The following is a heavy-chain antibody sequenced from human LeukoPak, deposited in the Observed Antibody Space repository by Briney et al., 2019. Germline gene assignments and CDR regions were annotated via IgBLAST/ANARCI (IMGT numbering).Heavy chain of an antibody. V-gene: IGHV4-39*07. J-gene: IGHJ4*02. CDR1: GGSININNHY. CDR2: IYFTGTT. Sequence: SETLSLTCTVSGGSININNHYWGWIRQPPGKGLEWIGSIYFTGTTYYNPSLKSRITISVDTSKNQFSLKLTSVTAADTAVYYCARSGPQSSSSWFHSSYWGRGTLVTVSS. CDR3: ARSGPQSSSSWFHSSY. D-gene: IGHD6-13*01.